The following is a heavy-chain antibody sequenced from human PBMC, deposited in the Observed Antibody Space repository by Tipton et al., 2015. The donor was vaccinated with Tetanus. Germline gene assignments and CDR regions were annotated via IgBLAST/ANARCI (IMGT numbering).Heavy chain of an antibody. Sequence: SLRLSCAATGFTFNIFGMSWVRQAPGKGLEWVSGVSRSGDNTFYADSVKGRFTISRDNSKNTLYLQMNSLKVEDTAVYYCAREDGGPTLDYFDSWGQGALVIVSS. CDR2: VSRSGDNT. CDR3: AREDGGPTLDYFDS. CDR1: GFTFNIFG. D-gene: IGHD3-16*01. V-gene: IGHV3-23*01. J-gene: IGHJ4*02.